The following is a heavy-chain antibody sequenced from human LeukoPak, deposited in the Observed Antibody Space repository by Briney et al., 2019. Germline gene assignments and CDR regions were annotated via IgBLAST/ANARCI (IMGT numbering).Heavy chain of an antibody. CDR1: GYTFTSYD. CDR3: ARGRFSRRGDADY. CDR2: MYPNSGNT. Sequence: VASVKVSCKASGYTFTSYDINWVRQATGQGLEWMGWMYPNSGNTGYAQKFQGRVTMTRNTSISTAYMELSSLRSEDTAVYYCARGRFSRRGDADYWGQGTLVTVSS. D-gene: IGHD3-16*01. J-gene: IGHJ4*02. V-gene: IGHV1-8*01.